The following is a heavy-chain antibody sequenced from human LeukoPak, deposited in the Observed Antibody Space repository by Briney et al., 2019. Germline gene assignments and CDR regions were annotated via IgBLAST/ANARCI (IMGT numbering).Heavy chain of an antibody. D-gene: IGHD2-21*02. CDR1: GGFISSRSYY. J-gene: IGHJ4*02. V-gene: IGHV4-39*01. Sequence: SETLSLTCTVSGGFISSRSYYWGWIRQPPGKGLEWIGSIYYSGSTYYNPSLKSRVTISVDTSKNQFSLKLSSVTAADTAVYYCVVIVVVTETVDYWGQGTLVTVSS. CDR2: IYYSGST. CDR3: VVIVVVTETVDY.